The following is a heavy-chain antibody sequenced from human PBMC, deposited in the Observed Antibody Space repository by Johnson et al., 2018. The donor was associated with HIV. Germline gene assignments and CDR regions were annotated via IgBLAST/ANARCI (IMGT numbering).Heavy chain of an antibody. D-gene: IGHD6-13*01. J-gene: IGHJ3*02. CDR2: ISYDGSNK. Sequence: QVQLVESGGGVVQPGGSLRLSCAASEFIFSSYSMHWVRQAPGKGLEWVAVISYDGSNKYYADSVKGRFTISRDNSKNPLYLQMNSLGAEDTAVYYWARELGYSSSNDAFDIWGQGTMVTVSS. CDR1: EFIFSSYS. V-gene: IGHV3-30*04. CDR3: ARELGYSSSNDAFDI.